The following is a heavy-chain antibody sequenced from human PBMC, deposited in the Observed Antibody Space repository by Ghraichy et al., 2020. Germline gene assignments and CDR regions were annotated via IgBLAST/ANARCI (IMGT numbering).Heavy chain of an antibody. V-gene: IGHV4-59*08. CDR2: IYYSGST. D-gene: IGHD2-15*01. Sequence: SETLSLTCTVSGGSISSYYWSWIRQPPGKGLEWIGYIYYSGSTNYNPSLKSRVTISVDTSKNQFSLKLSSVTAADTAVYYCARHCASDVVVVAATGFDYWGQGTLVTVSS. CDR1: GGSISSYY. J-gene: IGHJ4*02. CDR3: ARHCASDVVVVAATGFDY.